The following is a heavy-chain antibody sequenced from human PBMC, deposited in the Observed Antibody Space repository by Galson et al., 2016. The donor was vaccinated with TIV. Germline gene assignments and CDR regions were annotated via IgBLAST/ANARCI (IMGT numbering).Heavy chain of an antibody. V-gene: IGHV1-69*13. D-gene: IGHD4-11*01. CDR1: GGSFSNYA. CDR2: IIPIFRSP. J-gene: IGHJ2*01. CDR3: ARPSYSSWYFDL. Sequence: SVKVSCKASGGSFSNYAINWVRQAPGQGLEWMGGIIPIFRSPNYAQRFQGRVTITADESTSTAFVELSSLSSDDTAVYYCARPSYSSWYFDLWGRGTPVIVSS.